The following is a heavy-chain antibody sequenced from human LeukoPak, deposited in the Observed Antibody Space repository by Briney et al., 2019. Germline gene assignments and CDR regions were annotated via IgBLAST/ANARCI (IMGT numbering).Heavy chain of an antibody. Sequence: PGGSPRLSCAASGFTFSSYWMHWVRQAPGKGLVWVSRINSDGSSTSYADSVKGRFTISRDNAKNTLYLQMNSLRAEDTAVYYCGGQLLWEYGMDVWGQGTTVTVSS. J-gene: IGHJ6*02. CDR2: INSDGSST. D-gene: IGHD2-2*01. V-gene: IGHV3-74*01. CDR3: GGQLLWEYGMDV. CDR1: GFTFSSYW.